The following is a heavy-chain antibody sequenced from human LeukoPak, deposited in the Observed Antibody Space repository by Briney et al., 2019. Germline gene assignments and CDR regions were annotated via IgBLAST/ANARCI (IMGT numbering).Heavy chain of an antibody. CDR2: FYHGGST. CDR1: GYSISTGYY. J-gene: IGHJ4*02. V-gene: IGHV4-38-2*02. D-gene: IGHD3-9*01. Sequence: ASETLSLTCTVSGYSISTGYYWDWIRQPPGKGLEWIGTFYHGGSTYYNPSLKSRVTISVDTSKNQFSLKLSSVTAADTAVYYCARTKLRYFDWLSHLVPDYWGQGTLVTVSS. CDR3: ARTKLRYFDWLSHLVPDY.